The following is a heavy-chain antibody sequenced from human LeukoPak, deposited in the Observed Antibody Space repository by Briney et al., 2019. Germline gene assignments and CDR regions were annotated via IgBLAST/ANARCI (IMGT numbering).Heavy chain of an antibody. CDR1: VNTLSKCG. V-gene: IGHV3-43*02. CDR2: MCGGGGST. J-gene: IGHJ4*02. D-gene: IGHD5-18*01. CDR3: AKGILRALGY. Sequence: GGSLRLSCAVSVNTLSKCGTCWVRHAPGEGVGGVSAMCGGGGSTYYADSVGGRFTISRDNSKDSPYLQMNSLRTEDTAMYYCAKGILRALGYWGRGTLATVSS.